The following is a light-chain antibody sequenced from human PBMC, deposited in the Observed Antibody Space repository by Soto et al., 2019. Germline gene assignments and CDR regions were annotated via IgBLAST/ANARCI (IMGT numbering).Light chain of an antibody. CDR2: DAS. J-gene: IGKJ1*01. CDR3: QQRSNWPWT. CDR1: QSVSSY. Sequence: EIVLTQSPATLSLSPGERATLSCRASQSVSSYLAWYQQKPGQAPRLLIYDASNRATGIPVRFSGSGSGTDFTLTISSLEPEDFAVYYCQQRSNWPWTFXQGTKV. V-gene: IGKV3-11*01.